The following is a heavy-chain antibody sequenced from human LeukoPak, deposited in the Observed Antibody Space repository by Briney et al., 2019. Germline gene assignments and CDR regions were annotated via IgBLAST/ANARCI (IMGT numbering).Heavy chain of an antibody. CDR3: ARDSTPVTKGLDI. CDR2: ISYIGST. D-gene: IGHD4-17*01. V-gene: IGHV4-4*08. J-gene: IGHJ3*02. CDR1: GDSMNRHY. Sequence: SETLSLTCTVSGDSMNRHYWSWIRHPPGKGLEWIGYISYIGSTNYNTSLKGRVNIYVETPKNQFPLKPNSAAVADTAVHYVARDSTPVTKGLDIWGTGAMVTVSS.